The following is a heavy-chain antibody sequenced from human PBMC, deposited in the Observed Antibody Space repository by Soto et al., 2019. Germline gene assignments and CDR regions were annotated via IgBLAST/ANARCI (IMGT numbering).Heavy chain of an antibody. V-gene: IGHV1-18*01. CDR3: ARDGGYSYRFHWFDP. D-gene: IGHD5-18*01. CDR1: GYTFTSYG. CDR2: ISAYNGNT. J-gene: IGHJ5*02. Sequence: QVQLVQSGAEVKKPGASVKVSCKASGYTFTSYGISWVRQAPGQGLEWMGWISAYNGNTNYAQKLQGRVTMTTDTSTSTAYVELRSLRSDDTAVYYCARDGGYSYRFHWFDPWGQGTLVTVSS.